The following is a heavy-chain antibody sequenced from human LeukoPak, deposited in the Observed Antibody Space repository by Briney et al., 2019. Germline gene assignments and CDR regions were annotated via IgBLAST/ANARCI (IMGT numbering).Heavy chain of an antibody. Sequence: SETLSLTCTVSGGSISSSSYYWGWIRQPPGKGLEWIGSIYYSGSTYYNPSLKSRATISVDTSKNQFSLKLSSVTAADTAVYYCAREGPELLWFGELLYYFDYWGQGTLVTVSS. CDR3: AREGPELLWFGELLYYFDY. D-gene: IGHD3-10*01. J-gene: IGHJ4*02. CDR2: IYYSGST. V-gene: IGHV4-39*07. CDR1: GGSISSSSYY.